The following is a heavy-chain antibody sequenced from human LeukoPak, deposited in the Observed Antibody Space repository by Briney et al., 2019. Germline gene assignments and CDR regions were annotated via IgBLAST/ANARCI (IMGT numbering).Heavy chain of an antibody. CDR3: ARGDIPRGCSGGSCYQIYYYYMDV. J-gene: IGHJ6*03. V-gene: IGHV1-69*06. Sequence: GASVKVSCKASGYTFTSYAISWVRQAPGQGLEWMGGIIPIFGTANYAQKFQGRVTITADKSTSTAYMELSSLRSEDTAVYYCARGDIPRGCSGGSCYQIYYYYMDVWGKGTTVTVSS. D-gene: IGHD2-15*01. CDR2: IIPIFGTA. CDR1: GYTFTSYA.